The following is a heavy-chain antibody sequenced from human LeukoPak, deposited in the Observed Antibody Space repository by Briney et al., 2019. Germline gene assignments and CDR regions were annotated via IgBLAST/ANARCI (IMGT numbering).Heavy chain of an antibody. CDR3: ARDRDGVPDY. CDR1: GFTFSSYS. J-gene: IGHJ4*02. D-gene: IGHD4-17*01. V-gene: IGHV3-7*01. CDR2: VKKDASEK. Sequence: DPGGSLRLSCAASGFTFSSYSMNWVRQAPGKGLEWVASVKKDASEKYYVDSVKGRFTISRDNSKNTLYLQMNSLRAEDTAVYYCARDRDGVPDYWGQGTLVTVSS.